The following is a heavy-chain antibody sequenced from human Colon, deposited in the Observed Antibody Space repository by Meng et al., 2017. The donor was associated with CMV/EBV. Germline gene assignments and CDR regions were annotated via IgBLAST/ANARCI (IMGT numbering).Heavy chain of an antibody. CDR2: ISGSGSTT. CDR1: GFTLRNSA. V-gene: IGHV3-23*01. Sequence: GESLKISCAASGFTLRNSAMTWVRQAPGKGLEWVSSISGSGSTTYYADSVKGRFSIARDNSKNMLYLQMNSLRDEDTAVYYCARDKIGGYAYGYLDFWGQGTPVTVSS. D-gene: IGHD5-18*01. J-gene: IGHJ4*02. CDR3: ARDKIGGYAYGYLDF.